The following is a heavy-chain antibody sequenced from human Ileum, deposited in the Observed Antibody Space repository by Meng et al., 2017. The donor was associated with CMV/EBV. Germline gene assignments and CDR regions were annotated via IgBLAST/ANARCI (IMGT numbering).Heavy chain of an antibody. J-gene: IGHJ4*02. D-gene: IGHD3/OR15-3a*01. Sequence: VSGGSISSSNWWSWVRQPPGKGLEWIGEIYHSGSTNYNPSLKSRVTISVDKSKNQFSLKLSSVTAADTAVYYCARGRRDWAGYFDYWGQGTLVTVSS. V-gene: IGHV4-4*02. CDR3: ARGRRDWAGYFDY. CDR1: GGSISSSNW. CDR2: IYHSGST.